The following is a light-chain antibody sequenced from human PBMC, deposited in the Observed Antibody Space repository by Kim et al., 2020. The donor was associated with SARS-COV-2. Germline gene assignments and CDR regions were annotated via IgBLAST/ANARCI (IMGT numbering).Light chain of an antibody. Sequence: VSVAPGKTASITCGGNSIGSQSVHWYQQKPGQAPVLVIYYDSDRPSGIPERFSGSNSGNTATLAISGVEAGDEADYYCQVWDTSSDQYVVFGGRTQLTVL. J-gene: IGLJ2*01. V-gene: IGLV3-21*01. CDR2: YDS. CDR1: SIGSQS. CDR3: QVWDTSSDQYVV.